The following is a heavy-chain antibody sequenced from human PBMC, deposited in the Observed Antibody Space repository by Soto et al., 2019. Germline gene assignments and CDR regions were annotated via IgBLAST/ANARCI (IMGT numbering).Heavy chain of an antibody. CDR2: IYHSGSA. V-gene: IGHV4-30-2*01. J-gene: IGHJ4*02. CDR1: GGSISTGAYS. Sequence: QLQLQESGSGLVKPSQTLSLTCAVSGGSISTGAYSWSWIRLPPGNGLEWIGYIYHSGSAYYNPSLKSRVTMSVDRSKNQFSLKLSSVTAADTAVYYCARGKWSSPEDYWGQGTLVTVSS. D-gene: IGHD2-8*01. CDR3: ARGKWSSPEDY.